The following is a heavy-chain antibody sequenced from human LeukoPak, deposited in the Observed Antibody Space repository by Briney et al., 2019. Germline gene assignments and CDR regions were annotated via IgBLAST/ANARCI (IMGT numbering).Heavy chain of an antibody. CDR1: GFKFDDFG. D-gene: IGHD1-26*01. CDR3: VTGGSGTYYK. J-gene: IGHJ4*02. CDR2: INWDGGST. Sequence: PGGSLRLSCAASGFKFDDFGMSWVRQDPAKGLEWVSSINWDGGSTYYADSVKGRVTISRDNVENSLHLQMNSLRVEDTVVYYCVTGGSGTYYKWGQGTLVTVSS. V-gene: IGHV3-20*04.